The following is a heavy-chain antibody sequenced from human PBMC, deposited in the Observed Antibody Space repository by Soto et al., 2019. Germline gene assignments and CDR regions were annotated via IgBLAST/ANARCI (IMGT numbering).Heavy chain of an antibody. CDR1: GDSMSSYY. D-gene: IGHD7-27*01. CDR3: AGEQSGAARV. Sequence: QVQLQESGPGLVEPSETLSLTCSVSGDSMSSYYWNWSRQSAEKGLEWIGRISATGTTPYMPSLESRVSLSIDTSQNQSSLNLKFVTAADTAVYFCAGEQSGAARVWGPGTVVTVS. V-gene: IGHV4-4*07. J-gene: IGHJ3*01. CDR2: ISATGTT.